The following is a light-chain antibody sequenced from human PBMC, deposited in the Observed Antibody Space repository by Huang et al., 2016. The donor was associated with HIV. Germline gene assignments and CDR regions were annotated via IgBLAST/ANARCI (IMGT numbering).Light chain of an antibody. Sequence: QLTQSPSSLSASVGDRVTITCRARQGISNTLAWYQQKPGKAPKLLIYNASSWQTGAPARFSGSGSGTDFTLTISSLQPEDCATYYCQQFNHYPLTFGGGTKVEIE. CDR2: NAS. J-gene: IGKJ4*01. V-gene: IGKV1D-13*01. CDR1: QGISNT. CDR3: QQFNHYPLT.